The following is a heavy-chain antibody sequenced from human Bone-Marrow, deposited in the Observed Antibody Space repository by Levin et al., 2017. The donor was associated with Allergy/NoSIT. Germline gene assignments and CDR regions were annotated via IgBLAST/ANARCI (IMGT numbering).Heavy chain of an antibody. CDR3: ARGGRGSGWPLDL. J-gene: IGHJ5*02. CDR2: IYSGGST. D-gene: IGHD6-19*01. V-gene: IGHV3-66*01. Sequence: GGSLRLSCAASEFTVSSSFMSWVRQAPGKGLEWVSFIYSGGSTYYGDSVKGRFTISRDKSNNTLYLQMNSLRAEDTAVYYCARGGRGSGWPLDLWGQGTLVTVSS. CDR1: EFTVSSSF.